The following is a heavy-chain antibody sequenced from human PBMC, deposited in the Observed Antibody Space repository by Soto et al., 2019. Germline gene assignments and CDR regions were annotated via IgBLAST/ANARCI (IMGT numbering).Heavy chain of an antibody. CDR1: GFSLTSRPVG. CDR2: IYWDDDK. J-gene: IGHJ4*02. V-gene: IGHV2-5*02. D-gene: IGHD3-16*01. CDR3: AHRRNYDGSWNEGVFDY. Sequence: QITLKESGPTLVKPTQTLTLTCTFSGFSLTSRPVGVGWVRQPPGKALEWLAFIYWDDDKRYSPSLRSTLTVTKDASKNQVVLTLTSMDPVDTATYYCAHRRNYDGSWNEGVFDYWGQGILVTVSS.